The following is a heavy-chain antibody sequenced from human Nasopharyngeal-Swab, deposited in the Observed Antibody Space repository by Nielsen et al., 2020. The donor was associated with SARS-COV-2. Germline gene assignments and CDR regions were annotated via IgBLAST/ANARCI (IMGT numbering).Heavy chain of an antibody. J-gene: IGHJ4*02. CDR2: IKQDGSEM. V-gene: IGHV3-7*01. Sequence: GGSLRLSCAASGFIFSNYWMTWDRQAPGKGLEWVANIKQDGSEMYYVDSVKGRFTISRDNAKNSLYLQMNSLRVEDTAVYNCAREGRDGFDYWGQGTLVTVSS. D-gene: IGHD5-24*01. CDR3: AREGRDGFDY. CDR1: GFIFSNYW.